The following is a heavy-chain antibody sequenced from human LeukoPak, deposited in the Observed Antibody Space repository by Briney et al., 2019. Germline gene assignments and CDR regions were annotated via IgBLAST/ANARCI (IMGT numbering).Heavy chain of an antibody. CDR2: IYYSGST. Sequence: SATLSLTCTVSGGSISSGGYYWSWLRQHPGKGLEWIGYIYYSGSTYYNPSLKRRVTISVDTSKNQFSLKLSSVTAADTAVYYCARDPRRVAAAGSRGYGMDVWGQGTTVTVSS. D-gene: IGHD6-13*01. J-gene: IGHJ6*02. V-gene: IGHV4-31*03. CDR3: ARDPRRVAAAGSRGYGMDV. CDR1: GGSISSGGYY.